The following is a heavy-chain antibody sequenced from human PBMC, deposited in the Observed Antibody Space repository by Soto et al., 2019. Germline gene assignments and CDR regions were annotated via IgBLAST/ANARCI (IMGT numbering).Heavy chain of an antibody. CDR1: GGSFNSHS. V-gene: IGHV1-69*02. D-gene: IGHD1-1*01. Sequence: QVQLVQSGAEVKKPGSSVIVSCKASGGSFNSHSINWVRQAPGQGLQGVGRFIPILGLANYAQSFQGRVTITADKSTSTAYMELSSLGSDDTAVYYCARPSSHTATTGTFNYWGQGTPVTVSS. CDR2: FIPILGLA. CDR3: ARPSSHTATTGTFNY. J-gene: IGHJ4*02.